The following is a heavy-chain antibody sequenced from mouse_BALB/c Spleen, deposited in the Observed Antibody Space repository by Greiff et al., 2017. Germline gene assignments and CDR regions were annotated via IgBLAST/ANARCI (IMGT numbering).Heavy chain of an antibody. CDR1: GYTFTSYY. CDR2: INPSNGGT. Sequence: QVQLQQSGAELVKPGASVKLSCKASGYTFTSYYMYWVKQRPGQGLEWIGEINPSNGGTNFNEKFKSKATLTVDKSSSTAYMQLSSLTSEDSAVYYCTRTTGDYYAMDYWGQGTSVTVSS. CDR3: TRTTGDYYAMDY. D-gene: IGHD2-12*01. V-gene: IGHV1S81*02. J-gene: IGHJ4*01.